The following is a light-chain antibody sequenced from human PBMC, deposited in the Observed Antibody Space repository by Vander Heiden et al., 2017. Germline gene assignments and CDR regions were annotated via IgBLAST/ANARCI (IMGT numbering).Light chain of an antibody. V-gene: IGKV3-11*01. J-gene: IGKJ3*01. CDR3: QQRSNWPPYT. CDR1: QSVSSY. Sequence: EIVFTQSPATLSLSPGERATLSCRASQSVSSYLAWYQQKPGQAPRLLIYDAANRATGIPARFSGSGYGTDVTLTISSREPEDFAVYYCQQRSNWPPYTFGHGTKLDIK. CDR2: DAA.